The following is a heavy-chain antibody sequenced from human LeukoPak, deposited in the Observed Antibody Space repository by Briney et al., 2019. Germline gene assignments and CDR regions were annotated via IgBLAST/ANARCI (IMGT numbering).Heavy chain of an antibody. CDR2: IYYSGST. V-gene: IGHV4-39*01. CDR1: GGSTSSDSYY. CDR3: ARSGDSSDYALYFDS. J-gene: IGHJ4*02. Sequence: NPSETLSLTCTVSGGSTSSDSYYWGWIRQPPGKGLEWIGSIYYSGSTYYNPSLKSRVTISVDTSKNQFSLKLSSVTAADTAVYSCARSGDSSDYALYFDSWGQGTLVTVSS. D-gene: IGHD3-22*01.